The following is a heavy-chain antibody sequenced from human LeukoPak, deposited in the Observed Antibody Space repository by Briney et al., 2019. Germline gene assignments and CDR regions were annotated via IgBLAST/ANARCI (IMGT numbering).Heavy chain of an antibody. J-gene: IGHJ4*02. CDR3: VRSVLTTTPIFDS. D-gene: IGHD4/OR15-4a*01. CDR1: GYTFTGYY. V-gene: IGHV1-2*06. CDR2: INPNGGAT. Sequence: ASVKVSCKTSGYTFTGYYLHWVRQAPGQGLEWMGRINPNGGATNSAQRFQGRVTLTRDTSISTAYMELSSLRSDDTAVYYCVRSVLTTTPIFDSWGQGTLVTVSS.